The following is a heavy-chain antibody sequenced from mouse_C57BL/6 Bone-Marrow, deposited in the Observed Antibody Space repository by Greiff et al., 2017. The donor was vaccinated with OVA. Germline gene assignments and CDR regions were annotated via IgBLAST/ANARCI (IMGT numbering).Heavy chain of an antibody. CDR2: IDPSDSYT. V-gene: IGHV1-69*01. Sequence: QVQLQQPGAELVMPGASVKLSCKASGYTFTSYWMHWVKQRPGQGLEWIGEIDPSDSYTNYNQKFKGKSTLTVDKSSSTAYMQLSSLTSEYSAVYYCAGWASGSSYAFYAMDYWDQGTSVTVSS. J-gene: IGHJ4*01. D-gene: IGHD1-1*01. CDR1: GYTFTSYW. CDR3: AGWASGSSYAFYAMDY.